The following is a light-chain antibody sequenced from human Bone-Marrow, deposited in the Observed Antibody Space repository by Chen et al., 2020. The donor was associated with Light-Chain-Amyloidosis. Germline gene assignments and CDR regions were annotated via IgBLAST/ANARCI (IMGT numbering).Light chain of an antibody. V-gene: IGKV6-21*01. CDR2: YTS. J-gene: IGKJ3*01. Sequence: EIVLTQSPDFQSVTPKDTVTINCRASQSIGSSLHWYQQKPGQSPKLVVKYTSQSVSGVPSRFSGRGSGTHFTLTINSLEVEDAATYYCHQSSDFPITFGPGTKVDIK. CDR1: QSIGSS. CDR3: HQSSDFPIT.